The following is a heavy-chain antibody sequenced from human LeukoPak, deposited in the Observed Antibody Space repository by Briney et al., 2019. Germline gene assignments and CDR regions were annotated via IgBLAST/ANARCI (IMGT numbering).Heavy chain of an antibody. V-gene: IGHV3-20*04. Sequence: GGSLRLSCAASGFTFDDYGMSWVRQAPGKGLEWVSGINWNGGSTGCADSVKGRFTISRDNAKNSLYLQMNSLRAEDTALYYCARESGNGYNLYLDYWGQGTLVTVSS. CDR1: GFTFDDYG. D-gene: IGHD5-24*01. J-gene: IGHJ4*02. CDR3: ARESGNGYNLYLDY. CDR2: INWNGGST.